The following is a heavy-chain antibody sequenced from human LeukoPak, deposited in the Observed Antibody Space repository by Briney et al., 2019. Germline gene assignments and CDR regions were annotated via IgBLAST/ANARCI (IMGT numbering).Heavy chain of an antibody. CDR3: ATGHIVGPNDY. J-gene: IGHJ4*02. CDR2: IWYDGSNK. D-gene: IGHD1-26*01. CDR1: GFNFSHYG. V-gene: IGHV3-33*01. Sequence: PGRSLRLSCAASGFNFSHYGMHWVRQAPGKGLEWVSIIWYDGSNKYYADSVKGRFTISRDNSRSTLYLQMNSLRAEDTAVYYCATGHIVGPNDYWGQGTLVTVSS.